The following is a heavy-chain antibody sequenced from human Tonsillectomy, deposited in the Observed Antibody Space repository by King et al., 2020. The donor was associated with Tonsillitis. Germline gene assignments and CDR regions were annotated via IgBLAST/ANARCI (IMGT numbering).Heavy chain of an antibody. V-gene: IGHV3-64D*06. CDR3: VKDQQFYDYVWGSYRKAAFDI. D-gene: IGHD3-16*02. J-gene: IGHJ3*02. Sequence: VQLVQSGGGLVQPGGSLRLSCSASGFTFSSYAMHWVRQAPGKGLEYVSAISSNGGSTYYADSVKGRFPISRENSKNTLYLQMGSLRAEDTAVYYCVKDQQFYDYVWGSYRKAAFDIWGQGTMVTVSS. CDR1: GFTFSSYA. CDR2: ISSNGGST.